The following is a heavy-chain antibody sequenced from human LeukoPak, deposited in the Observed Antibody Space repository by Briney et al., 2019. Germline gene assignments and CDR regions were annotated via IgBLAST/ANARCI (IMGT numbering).Heavy chain of an antibody. D-gene: IGHD2-21*01. CDR3: ATSEDPVAIPIT. Sequence: ASVKVSFKASVGTFRTSGVNWVRQAPGQRLEWMGCVIPVFGTSNYAEKFQDRVTITADESTTTAYLELRSLRSEDTAVYYCATSEDPVAIPITWGQGTLVSVSS. V-gene: IGHV1-69*13. CDR2: VIPVFGTS. J-gene: IGHJ5*02. CDR1: VGTFRTSG.